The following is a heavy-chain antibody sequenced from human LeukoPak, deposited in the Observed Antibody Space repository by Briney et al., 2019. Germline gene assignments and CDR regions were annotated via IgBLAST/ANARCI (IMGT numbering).Heavy chain of an antibody. J-gene: IGHJ4*02. CDR3: ARLEPTPGSDYDNY. V-gene: IGHV4-59*01. D-gene: IGHD5-12*01. CDR1: GGSISSYY. Sequence: SETLSLTCTVSGGSISSYYWSWIRQPPGKGLEWIGYIYYSGSTNYNPSLRSRVTISVDTSKNQFSLKLTSVTAADTAVYYCARLEPTPGSDYDNYWGQGTLVTVSS. CDR2: IYYSGST.